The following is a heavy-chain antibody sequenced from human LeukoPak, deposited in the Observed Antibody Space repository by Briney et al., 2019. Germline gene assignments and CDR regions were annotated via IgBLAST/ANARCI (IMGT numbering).Heavy chain of an antibody. CDR3: AKGDYGGNSGPLAY. Sequence: GGSLRLSCAASGFTFSSYAMSWVRQAPGKGLEWVSAISGSGGSTYYADSVKGRFTISRDNSKNTLYLQMNSLRAEDTAVYYCAKGDYGGNSGPLAYWGQGTLVTVSS. V-gene: IGHV3-23*01. CDR1: GFTFSSYA. D-gene: IGHD4-23*01. CDR2: ISGSGGST. J-gene: IGHJ4*02.